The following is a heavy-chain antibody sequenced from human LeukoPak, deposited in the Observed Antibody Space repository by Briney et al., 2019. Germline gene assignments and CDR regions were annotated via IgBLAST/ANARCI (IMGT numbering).Heavy chain of an antibody. CDR3: ARVKRVYCGGDCYHNAFDI. V-gene: IGHV4-59*01. CDR1: GGSISSYY. CDR2: IYYSGST. D-gene: IGHD2-21*01. J-gene: IGHJ3*02. Sequence: SETLSLTCTVSGGSISSYYWSWIRQPPGKGLEWIGYIYYSGSTNYNPSLKSRVTISVDTSKNQFSLKLSSVTAADTAVYYCARVKRVYCGGDCYHNAFDIWDQGTMVTVSS.